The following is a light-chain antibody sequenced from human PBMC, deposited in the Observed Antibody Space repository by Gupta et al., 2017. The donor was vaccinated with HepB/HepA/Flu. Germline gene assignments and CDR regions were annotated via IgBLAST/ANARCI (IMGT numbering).Light chain of an antibody. CDR3: SAGDDSLSSVV. Sequence: QSVMTQPPSASRPPGQRGTFSCSGSSSSSGDNYVYWYQQLTGTAPKLLIYRNNQRPSGVPDRFCGSNSGTSSPLAISVLRSEDAADYYCSAGDDSLSSVVFGGGTKLTV. J-gene: IGLJ2*01. V-gene: IGLV1-47*01. CDR1: SSSSGDNY. CDR2: RNN.